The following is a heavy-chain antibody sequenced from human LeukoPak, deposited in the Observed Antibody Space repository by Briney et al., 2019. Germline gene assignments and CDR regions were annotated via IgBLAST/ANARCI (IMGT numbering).Heavy chain of an antibody. CDR2: IIPIFRTS. D-gene: IGHD6-13*01. V-gene: IGHV1-69*13. CDR3: ENHQDWGIAAAGTGFYFDY. Sequence: GASVKVSCKASVGTFTSYAIIWVRQAPGQGLEWMGGIIPIFRTSNYAQKFQGSVTITADESTSRAYMQLSNRRCEYTAVYHCENHQDWGIAAAGTGFYFDYWPKGTLVPVSS. CDR1: VGTFTSYA. J-gene: IGHJ4*02.